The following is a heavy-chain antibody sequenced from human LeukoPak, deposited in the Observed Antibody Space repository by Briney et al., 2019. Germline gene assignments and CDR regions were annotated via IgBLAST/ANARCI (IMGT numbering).Heavy chain of an antibody. Sequence: ASVKVSFKASGYTFTSYDINWVRQATGQGLEWMGWMNPNSGNTGYAQKFQGRVTMTRNTSISTAYMELSSLRSEDTAVYYCARGLVDFDWLPQAYYYYMDVWGKGTTVTVSS. CDR2: MNPNSGNT. J-gene: IGHJ6*03. V-gene: IGHV1-8*01. D-gene: IGHD3-9*01. CDR3: ARGLVDFDWLPQAYYYYMDV. CDR1: GYTFTSYD.